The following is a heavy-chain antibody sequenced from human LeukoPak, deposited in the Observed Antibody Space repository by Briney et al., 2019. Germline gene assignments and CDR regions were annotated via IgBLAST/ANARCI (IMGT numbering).Heavy chain of an antibody. D-gene: IGHD3-9*01. CDR2: IIGSGGST. Sequence: GGSLRLSCAASGFTFSSYAMSWVRRAPGKGLEWVSTIIGSGGSTYYADSVKGRFTISRDNSKNTLYLQMNSLRAEDTAVYYCAKDRSPRVLRYFDWLGSEAFDIWGQGTMVTVSS. CDR1: GFTFSSYA. V-gene: IGHV3-23*01. CDR3: AKDRSPRVLRYFDWLGSEAFDI. J-gene: IGHJ3*02.